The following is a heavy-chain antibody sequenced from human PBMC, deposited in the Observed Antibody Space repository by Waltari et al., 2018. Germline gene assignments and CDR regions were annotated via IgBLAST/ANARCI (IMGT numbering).Heavy chain of an antibody. V-gene: IGHV1-2*06. CDR1: GYTFTSYD. Sequence: QVQLVQSGAEVKKPGASVKVSCKASGYTFTSYDINWVRQATGQGLEWMGRINPNSGGTNYAQKVQGRVTMTRDTSISTAYMELSRLRSDDTAVYYCAGELYRSYFDYWGQGTLVTVSS. CDR2: INPNSGGT. D-gene: IGHD1-26*01. CDR3: AGELYRSYFDY. J-gene: IGHJ4*02.